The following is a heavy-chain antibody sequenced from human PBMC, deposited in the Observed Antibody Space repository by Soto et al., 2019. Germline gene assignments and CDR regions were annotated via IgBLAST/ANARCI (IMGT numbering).Heavy chain of an antibody. V-gene: IGHV4-59*01. Sequence: SETLSLTCTVSGGSMRNYFWTWIRQPPGKGLAWIGYIHYSGTTSFFPSYNPSLRSRVTISEDTSKNQFSLKLLSVTTADTAVYFCAAGEASSRNLAPYYLDFWGQGTLVTVSS. J-gene: IGHJ4*02. D-gene: IGHD6-13*01. CDR1: GGSMRNYF. CDR3: AAGEASSRNLAPYYLDF. CDR2: IHYSGTT.